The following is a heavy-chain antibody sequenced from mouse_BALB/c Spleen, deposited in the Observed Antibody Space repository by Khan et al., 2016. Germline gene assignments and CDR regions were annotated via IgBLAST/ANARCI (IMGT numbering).Heavy chain of an antibody. J-gene: IGHJ4*01. CDR1: GDSITSGY. CDR3: ARWDGNYGYYAMDY. V-gene: IGHV3-8*02. Sequence: EVQLQESGPSLVKPSQTLSLTCSVTGDSITSGYWNWIRKFPGNKLEYMGYISYNGSTYYNPSLKSRISITRDTSKNQYYLQLNSVTTEDTATYYCARWDGNYGYYAMDYWGQGTSVTVSS. D-gene: IGHD2-1*01. CDR2: ISYNGST.